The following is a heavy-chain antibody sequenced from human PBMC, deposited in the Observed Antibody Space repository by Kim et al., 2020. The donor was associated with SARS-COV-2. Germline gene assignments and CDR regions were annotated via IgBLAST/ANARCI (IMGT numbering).Heavy chain of an antibody. CDR2: IYPGDSDT. V-gene: IGHV5-51*01. CDR3: ARAGYYDSSGYYRPDAFDI. J-gene: IGHJ3*02. CDR1: GYSFTSYW. Sequence: GESLKISCKGSGYSFTSYWSGWVRQMPGKGLEWMGIIYPGDSDTRYSPSFQGQVTISADKSISTANLQWSSLKDSDTAMYYCARAGYYDSSGYYRPDAFDIWGQETMVTVSS. D-gene: IGHD3-22*01.